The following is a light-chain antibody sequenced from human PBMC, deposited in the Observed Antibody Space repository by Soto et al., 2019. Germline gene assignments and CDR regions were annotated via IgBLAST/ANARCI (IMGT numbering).Light chain of an antibody. CDR3: HQYDSSPLT. V-gene: IGKV3-15*01. J-gene: IGKJ4*01. CDR2: DAS. Sequence: EIVMTQSPATLSVSPGERATLSCRASQSFSSSLAWYQQKPGQAPRLLIYDASARATGIPARFSGSGSGTEFTLTISSLQSEDFAVYYCHQYDSSPLTFGGGTKVEIK. CDR1: QSFSSS.